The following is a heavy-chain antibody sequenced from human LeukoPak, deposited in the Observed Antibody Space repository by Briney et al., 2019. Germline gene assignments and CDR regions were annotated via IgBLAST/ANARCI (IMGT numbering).Heavy chain of an antibody. D-gene: IGHD3-10*01. Sequence: GGSLRLSCAASGFTFSSYGMHWVRQAPGKGLEWVAVIWYDGSNKYYADSVKGRFTISRDNSKNTLYLQMNSLRAEDTAVYYCARDIAKSGEPDYWGQGTLVTVSS. CDR1: GFTFSSYG. CDR2: IWYDGSNK. J-gene: IGHJ4*02. CDR3: ARDIAKSGEPDY. V-gene: IGHV3-33*01.